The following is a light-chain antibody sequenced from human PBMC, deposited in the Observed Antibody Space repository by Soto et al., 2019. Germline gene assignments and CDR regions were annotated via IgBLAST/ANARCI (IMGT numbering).Light chain of an antibody. V-gene: IGLV2-23*03. Sequence: QSALTQPASVSGSPGQSITISRTATSSDFGIYDLVSWYQQHPGKAPKVIIFEGSKRPSGVSNRFSGSTSGNTASLTISGLQAEDEADYHCCSYAGNRTFVFGGGTKVTVL. CDR3: CSYAGNRTFV. CDR2: EGS. J-gene: IGLJ2*01. CDR1: SSDFGIYDL.